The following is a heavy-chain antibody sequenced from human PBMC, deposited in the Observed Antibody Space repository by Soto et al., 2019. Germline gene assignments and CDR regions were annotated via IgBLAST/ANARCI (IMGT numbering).Heavy chain of an antibody. CDR1: GFTFSSYA. J-gene: IGHJ4*02. CDR2: ISGSGGST. Sequence: EVQLLESGGGLVQPGGSLRLSCAASGFTFSSYAMSWVRQAPGKGLEWVSAISGSGGSTYYVDSVKGRFTISRDNSKNTLYLQMNSLRAEDTAVYYCAKSFTKSGRHFDYWGQGTLVTVSS. CDR3: AKSFTKSGRHFDY. V-gene: IGHV3-23*01. D-gene: IGHD2-15*01.